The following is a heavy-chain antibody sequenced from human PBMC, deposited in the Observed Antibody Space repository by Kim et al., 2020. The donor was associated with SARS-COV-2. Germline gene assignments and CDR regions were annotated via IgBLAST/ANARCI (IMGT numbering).Heavy chain of an antibody. CDR2: IYYSGST. V-gene: IGHV4-59*01. D-gene: IGHD3-22*01. J-gene: IGHJ4*02. CDR3: ASYPYYDSSGYSIHFDY. CDR1: GGSISSYY. Sequence: SETLSLTCTVSGGSISSYYWSWIRQPPGKGLEWIGYIYYSGSTNYNPSLKSRVTISVDTSKNQFSLKLSSVTAADTAVYYCASYPYYDSSGYSIHFDYWGQGTLVTVSS.